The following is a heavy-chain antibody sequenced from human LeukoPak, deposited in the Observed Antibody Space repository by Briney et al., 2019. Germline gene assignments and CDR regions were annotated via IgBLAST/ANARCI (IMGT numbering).Heavy chain of an antibody. V-gene: IGHV4-61*01. CDR1: GGSISSGSYY. CDR3: ARETYYYGSGIGGFDY. CDR2: IYYTGST. D-gene: IGHD3-10*01. Sequence: SETLSLTCNVSGGSISSGSYYWSWIRQPPGKGLEWMGYIYYTGSTNYSPSLKSRVTISVDTSKNQFSLKLSSVAAADTAVYYCARETYYYGSGIGGFDYWGRGTLVTVSS. J-gene: IGHJ4*02.